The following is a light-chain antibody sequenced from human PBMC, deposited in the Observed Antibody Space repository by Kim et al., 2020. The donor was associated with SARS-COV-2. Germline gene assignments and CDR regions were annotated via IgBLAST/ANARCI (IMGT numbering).Light chain of an antibody. J-gene: IGLJ1*01. V-gene: IGLV3-19*01. CDR3: SFRDSSNNHYV. CDR1: RLRDYY. Sequence: SSELTQDPAVSVALGQTVRLTFQGDRLRDYYASWYQQKSGQAPALVIYAENNRPSGIPDRFSGSTSENTASLTITGAEAADEADYYCSFRDSSNNHYVFGTGTKVTVL. CDR2: AEN.